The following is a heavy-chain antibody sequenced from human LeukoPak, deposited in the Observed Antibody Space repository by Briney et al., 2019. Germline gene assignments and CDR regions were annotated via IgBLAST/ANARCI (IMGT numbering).Heavy chain of an antibody. CDR2: IYHSGDT. J-gene: IGHJ4*02. CDR1: GGSISSGGYS. V-gene: IGHV4-30-2*01. CDR3: ARGVYGDYVDY. D-gene: IGHD4-17*01. Sequence: SETLSLTCAVSGGSISSGGYSWSWIRQPPGKGLEWIGYIYHSGDTYYNASLMSRVTISVDRSKNQFSLKLRSVTAADTAVYYCARGVYGDYVDYWGQGTLVTVSS.